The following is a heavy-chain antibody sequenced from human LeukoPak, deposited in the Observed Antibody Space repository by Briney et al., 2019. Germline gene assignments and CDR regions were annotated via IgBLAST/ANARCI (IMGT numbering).Heavy chain of an antibody. V-gene: IGHV5-51*01. Sequence: GESLKISCKGSGYTFTTYWLGWVRQIPGKGLEWEGILYPGDSDTRYSPSFQGQVTISADKSISTAYLQWSSLKASDTAMYYCARARYCSGGSCYAEYWGQGTLVTVSS. CDR2: LYPGDSDT. CDR1: GYTFTTYW. D-gene: IGHD2-15*01. J-gene: IGHJ4*02. CDR3: ARARYCSGGSCYAEY.